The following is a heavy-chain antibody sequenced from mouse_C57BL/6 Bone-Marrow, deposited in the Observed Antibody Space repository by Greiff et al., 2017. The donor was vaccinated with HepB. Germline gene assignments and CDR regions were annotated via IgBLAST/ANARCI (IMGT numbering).Heavy chain of an antibody. V-gene: IGHV1-64*01. J-gene: IGHJ1*03. CDR2: IHPNSGST. Sequence: VQLQQPGAELVKPGASVKLSCKASGYTFTSYWMHWVQQRPGQGLEWIGMIHPNSGSTNYNEKFKSKATLTVDKSSSTAYMQLSSLTSEDSAVYYCARKPDYYGSSYWYFDVWGTGTTVTVSS. D-gene: IGHD1-1*01. CDR1: GYTFTSYW. CDR3: ARKPDYYGSSYWYFDV.